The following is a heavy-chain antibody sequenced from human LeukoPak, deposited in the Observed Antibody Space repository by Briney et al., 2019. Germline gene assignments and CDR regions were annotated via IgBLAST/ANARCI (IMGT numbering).Heavy chain of an antibody. CDR1: GFTFSTYA. V-gene: IGHV3-23*01. CDR2: ISGSSGST. CDR3: AKAPLGYSYGLFDY. Sequence: PGESLRLSCAASGFTFSTYAMTWVRQGPGKGLEWVAAISGSSGSTYYADSVKGRFTISRDNSKNTLYLQMNSLRAEDTAVYYCAKAPLGYSYGLFDYWGQGTLVTVSS. D-gene: IGHD5-18*01. J-gene: IGHJ4*02.